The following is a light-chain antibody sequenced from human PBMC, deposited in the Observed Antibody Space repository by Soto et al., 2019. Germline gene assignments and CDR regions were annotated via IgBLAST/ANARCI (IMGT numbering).Light chain of an antibody. CDR1: QSVSSNY. J-gene: IGKJ1*01. CDR3: QQYGTSRT. V-gene: IGKV3-20*01. CDR2: DIS. Sequence: EIVLTQSPGTLSMSPGERATLSCRASQSVSSNYLAWYQQKSGQAPRLLIYDISSRATGIPDRFSGSGSGTYFTLIISRLQPEDFAVYYCQQYGTSRTFGLGTKVEIK.